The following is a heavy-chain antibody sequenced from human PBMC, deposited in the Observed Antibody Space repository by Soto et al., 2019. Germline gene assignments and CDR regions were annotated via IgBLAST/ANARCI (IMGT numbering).Heavy chain of an antibody. Sequence: ASVKVSCKASGYTFTSYDINWVRQATGQGLEWMGWMNPNSGNTGYAQKFQGRVTMTRDASISTAYMELSSLRSEDTALYYCARGPRGSSHYYMDVWGKGTTVTVSS. J-gene: IGHJ6*03. D-gene: IGHD6-13*01. CDR3: ARGPRGSSHYYMDV. CDR2: MNPNSGNT. V-gene: IGHV1-8*01. CDR1: GYTFTSYD.